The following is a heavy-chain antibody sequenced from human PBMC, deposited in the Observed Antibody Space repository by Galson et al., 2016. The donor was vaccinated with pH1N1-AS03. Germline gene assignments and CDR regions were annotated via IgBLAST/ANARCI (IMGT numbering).Heavy chain of an antibody. CDR3: ARAGLASYGMDV. CDR1: GYNFRSYV. D-gene: IGHD3/OR15-3a*01. V-gene: IGHV1-3*03. J-gene: IGHJ6*02. CDR2: INTGNANT. Sequence: SVKVSCKASGYNFRSYVIHWVRQAPGQRLEWMGWINTGNANTKYSEDFQGRVTFTRDTSASTVYMELSSLRSEDMAVFHCARAGLASYGMDVWGQGTTVIVSS.